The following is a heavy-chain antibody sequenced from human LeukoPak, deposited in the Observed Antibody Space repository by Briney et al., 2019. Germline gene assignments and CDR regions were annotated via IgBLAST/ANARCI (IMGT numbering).Heavy chain of an antibody. CDR2: IKSKTDGGTT. CDR3: TTVSPWETPPLHLYYYYYYMDV. V-gene: IGHV3-15*01. CDR1: GFTFSNAW. J-gene: IGHJ6*03. Sequence: GGSLRLSCAASGFTFSNAWMSWVRQAPGKGLEWVGRIKSKTDGGTTDYAAPVKGRFTISRDDSKNTLYLQMNSLKTEDTAVYYCTTVSPWETPPLHLYYYYYYMDVWGKGTTVTVSS. D-gene: IGHD1-26*01.